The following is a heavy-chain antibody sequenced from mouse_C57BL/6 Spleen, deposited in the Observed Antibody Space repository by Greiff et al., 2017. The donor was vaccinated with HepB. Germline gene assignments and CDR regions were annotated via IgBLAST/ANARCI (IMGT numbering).Heavy chain of an antibody. CDR3: ARAYYYGSSDGFAY. J-gene: IGHJ3*01. D-gene: IGHD1-1*01. CDR1: GYSITSGYY. V-gene: IGHV3-6*01. Sequence: EVKLQESGPGLVKPSQSLSLTCSVTGYSITSGYYWNWIRQFPGNKLEWMGYISYDGSNNYNPSLKNRISITRDTSKNQFFLKLNSVTTEDTATYYCARAYYYGSSDGFAYWGQGTLVTVSA. CDR2: ISYDGSN.